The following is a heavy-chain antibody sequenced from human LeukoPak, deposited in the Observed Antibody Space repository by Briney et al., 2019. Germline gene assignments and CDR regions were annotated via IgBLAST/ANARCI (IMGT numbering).Heavy chain of an antibody. Sequence: PGGSLRLSCAASGFTFSSYSMNWVRQAPGKGLEWVSFISSSSAYISYADSVKGRFTISRDNAKNSLYLQMNNLRAEDTAVYYCAKKMEDAFDIWGQGTMVTVSS. V-gene: IGHV3-21*01. CDR2: ISSSSAYI. D-gene: IGHD5-24*01. J-gene: IGHJ3*02. CDR3: AKKMEDAFDI. CDR1: GFTFSSYS.